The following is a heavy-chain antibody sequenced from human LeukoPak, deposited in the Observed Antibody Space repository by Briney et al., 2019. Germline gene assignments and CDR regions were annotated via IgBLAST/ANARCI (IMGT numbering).Heavy chain of an antibody. V-gene: IGHV1-8*01. D-gene: IGHD3-3*01. CDR3: ARGMPPNYDFWSGYSYYYYGMDV. J-gene: IGHJ6*02. Sequence: ASVKVSCKASGYTFTSYDINWVRPATGQGLEWMGWMNPNSGNTGYAQKFQGRVTMTRNTSISTAYMELSSLRSEDTAVYYCARGMPPNYDFWSGYSYYYYGMDVWGQGTTVTVSS. CDR2: MNPNSGNT. CDR1: GYTFTSYD.